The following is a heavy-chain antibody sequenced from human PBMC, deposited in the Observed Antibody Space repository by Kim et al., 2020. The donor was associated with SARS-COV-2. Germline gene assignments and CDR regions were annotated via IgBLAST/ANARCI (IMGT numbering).Heavy chain of an antibody. V-gene: IGHV1-69*04. J-gene: IGHJ3*02. CDR3: ARVPPCTSCYGGRGDAFDI. CDR2: IIPILGIA. D-gene: IGHD2-2*01. CDR1: GGTFSSYA. Sequence: SVKVSCKASGGTFSSYAISWVRQAPGQGLEWMGRIIPILGIANYAQKFQGRVTITADKSTSTAYMELSSLRSEDTAVYYCARVPPCTSCYGGRGDAFDIWGQGTMVTVSS.